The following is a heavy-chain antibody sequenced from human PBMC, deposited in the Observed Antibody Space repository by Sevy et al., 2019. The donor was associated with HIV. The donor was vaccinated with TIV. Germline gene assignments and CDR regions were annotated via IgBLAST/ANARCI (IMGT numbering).Heavy chain of an antibody. J-gene: IGHJ4*02. D-gene: IGHD6-19*01. CDR1: GASISSSGYY. CDR3: AGPILTYNNGWSYYDY. V-gene: IGHV4-39*01. Sequence: SETLSLTCTVSGASISSSGYYWGWIRQPPGKGLEWIASINYSGSTFYNTSLKSRVTISADTSKNQFSLDLNSVTAADTAIYYCAGPILTYNNGWSYYDYWGQGTVVTVSS. CDR2: INYSGST.